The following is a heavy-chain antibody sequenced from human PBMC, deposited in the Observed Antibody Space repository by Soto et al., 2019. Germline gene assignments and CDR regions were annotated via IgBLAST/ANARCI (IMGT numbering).Heavy chain of an antibody. J-gene: IGHJ6*02. V-gene: IGHV3-30*18. CDR2: ISYDGSNK. Sequence: GKGLEWVAVISYDGSNKYYADSVKGRFTISRDNSKNTLYLQMNSLRAEDTAVYYCAKSDQSLNQYYDFWSGSYAGMDVWGQGTTVTVSS. D-gene: IGHD3-3*01. CDR3: AKSDQSLNQYYDFWSGSYAGMDV.